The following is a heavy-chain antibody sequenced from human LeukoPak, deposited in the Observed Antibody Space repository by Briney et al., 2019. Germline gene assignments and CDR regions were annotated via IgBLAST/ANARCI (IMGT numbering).Heavy chain of an antibody. Sequence: SETLSLTCAVYGGSFSGYYWSWIRQPPGKGLEWIGNIYYTGNTYYNASLQSRVTISIDTSKNQFSLRLNSGAKSGGYGLIDYWGQGTLVTVSS. V-gene: IGHV4-34*01. CDR3: Y. CDR1: GGSFSGYY. D-gene: IGHD1-26*01. J-gene: IGHJ4*02. CDR2: IYYTGNT.